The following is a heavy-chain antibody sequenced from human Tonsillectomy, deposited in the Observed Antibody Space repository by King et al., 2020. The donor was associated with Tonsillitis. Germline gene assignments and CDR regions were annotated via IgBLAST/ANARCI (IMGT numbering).Heavy chain of an antibody. CDR2: MPHTGPT. CDR3: ARAHIAAAGRGSFDA. Sequence: QLQESGPGLVKPSQTLSLTCAVSGASISSVTYYWTWIRQHPGKGLEYIGYMPHTGPTFSNPSLKSRVSILMDTSKNQFPLDLRSVTAADTAVYFCARAHIAAAGRGSFDAWGQGTLVTVSS. CDR1: GASISSVTYY. J-gene: IGHJ5*02. V-gene: IGHV4-31*11. D-gene: IGHD6-13*01.